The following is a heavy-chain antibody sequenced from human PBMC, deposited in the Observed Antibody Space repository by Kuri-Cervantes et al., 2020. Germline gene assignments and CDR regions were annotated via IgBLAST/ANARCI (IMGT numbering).Heavy chain of an antibody. D-gene: IGHD2-2*01. CDR2: ISSYNGYT. CDR3: ASRSSTSSYYYMDV. Sequence: ASVKVSCKASGYTFTTHGISWVRQAPGQGLEWVGWISSYNGYTTYAQKFQDRVTMNTDTSTNTANMGLRNLGSDDTAVYYCASRSSTSSYYYMDVWGKGTTVTVSS. CDR1: GYTFTTHG. V-gene: IGHV1-18*01. J-gene: IGHJ6*03.